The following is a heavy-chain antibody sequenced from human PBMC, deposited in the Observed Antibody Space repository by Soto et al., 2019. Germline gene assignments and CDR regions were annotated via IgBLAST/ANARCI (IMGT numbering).Heavy chain of an antibody. CDR1: GGTFSSYT. V-gene: IGHV1-69*04. D-gene: IGHD1-7*01. CDR2: IIPILGIA. J-gene: IGHJ5*02. CDR3: ARDISLETGTTLPDLVWFDP. Sequence: ASVKVSCKASGGTFSSYTISWVRQAPGQGLEWMGRIIPILGIANYAQKFQGRVTITADKSTSTAYMELSSLRSEDTAVYYCARDISLETGTTLPDLVWFDPWGQGTLVTVSS.